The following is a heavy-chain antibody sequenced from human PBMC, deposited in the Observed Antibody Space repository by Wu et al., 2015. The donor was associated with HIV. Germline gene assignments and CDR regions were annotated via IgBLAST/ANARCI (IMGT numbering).Heavy chain of an antibody. V-gene: IGHV1-2*02. CDR3: AIVLYSYNSGPYRADT. D-gene: IGHD5-12*01. CDR1: GSTFNDYH. J-gene: IGHJ5*02. CDR2: INANSGDT. Sequence: QVQLVQSGAEVKKPGASVTVSCKSSGSTFNDYHVHWVRQAPGQGLEWMGWINANSGDTNYAQKFHGRVTLTRDTSVSTAFMEVTRLTSDDTAVYYCAIVLYSYNSGPYRADTWGQGTLVTGLL.